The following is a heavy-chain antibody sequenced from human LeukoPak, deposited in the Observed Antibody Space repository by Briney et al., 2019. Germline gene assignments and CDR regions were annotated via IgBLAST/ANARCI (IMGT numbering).Heavy chain of an antibody. CDR1: GFTCIDDD. D-gene: IGHD6-19*01. CDR3: ARGGIQVSGIDEFDY. J-gene: IGHJ4*02. V-gene: IGHV3-13*01. CDR2: IGIRGDT. Sequence: GGCLRLSCAASGFTCIDDDMHWVRQVIGKGLEWVSAIGIRGDTHYSGSVKGRFTISRENAESSLYLQMNSLRAEDTAVYYCARGGIQVSGIDEFDYWGQGTLVTVSS.